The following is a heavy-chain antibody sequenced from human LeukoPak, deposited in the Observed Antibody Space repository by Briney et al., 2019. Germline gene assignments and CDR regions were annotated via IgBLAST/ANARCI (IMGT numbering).Heavy chain of an antibody. V-gene: IGHV4-61*02. Sequence: SETLSLTCTVSGGSISSGSYYWSWIRQPAGKGLEWIGRIYTSGSTNYNPSLKSRVTISVDTSKNQFSLKLSSVTAADTAVYYCASPRRTQSGYLDAFDIWGQGTMVTVSS. J-gene: IGHJ3*02. CDR3: ASPRRTQSGYLDAFDI. CDR1: GGSISSGSYY. D-gene: IGHD3-3*01. CDR2: IYTSGST.